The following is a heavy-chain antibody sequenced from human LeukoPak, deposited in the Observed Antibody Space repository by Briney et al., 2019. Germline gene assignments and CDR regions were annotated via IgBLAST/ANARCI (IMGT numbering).Heavy chain of an antibody. CDR3: ARDGSGYAENSADYFDY. CDR1: GYTFTIYY. CDR2: INPNGGGT. Sequence: ASVKVSCKASGYTFTIYYMHWVRQAPGQVLEWLGIINPNGGGTNYAQKFQGRVTMTRDTSTSTVYMELSSLRSGDTAVYYCARDGSGYAENSADYFDYWGQGTLVTVSS. D-gene: IGHD5-12*01. J-gene: IGHJ4*02. V-gene: IGHV1-46*01.